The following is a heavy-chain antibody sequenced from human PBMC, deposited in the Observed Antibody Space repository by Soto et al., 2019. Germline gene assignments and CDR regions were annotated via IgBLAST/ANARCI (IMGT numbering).Heavy chain of an antibody. CDR3: AKESGDYYDSSVNDY. CDR1: GFTFSNYA. V-gene: IGHV3-30*18. D-gene: IGHD3-22*01. J-gene: IGHJ4*02. CDR2: IASDGKDK. Sequence: GGSLRLSCAASGFTFSNYAIHWVRQAPGKGLEWVAVIASDGKDKRYADSVKGRFTISRDNSKNTVYLQMNSLRAEDTAVYYCAKESGDYYDSSVNDYWGQGTLVTVSS.